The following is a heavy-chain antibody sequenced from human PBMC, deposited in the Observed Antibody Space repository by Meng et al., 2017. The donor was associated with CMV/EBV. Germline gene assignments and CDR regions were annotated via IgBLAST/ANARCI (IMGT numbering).Heavy chain of an antibody. Sequence: SETLSLTCAISGDSVSSNSAAWNWIRQSPSRGLEWLGRTYYRSKWYNDYAVSVKSRITINPDTSKNQFSLQLNSVTPEDTAVYYCARDHYSSSRPYYYYYGMDVWGQGTTVTVSS. CDR3: ARDHYSSSRPYYYYYGMDV. V-gene: IGHV6-1*01. J-gene: IGHJ6*02. CDR1: GDSVSSNSAA. CDR2: TYYRSKWYN. D-gene: IGHD6-13*01.